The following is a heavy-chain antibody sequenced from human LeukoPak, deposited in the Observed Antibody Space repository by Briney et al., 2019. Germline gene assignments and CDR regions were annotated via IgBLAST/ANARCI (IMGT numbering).Heavy chain of an antibody. D-gene: IGHD2-15*01. Sequence: PGTSVKVSCKASGFTFTSSAMQWVRQARGQRLEWIGWIVVGSGNTNYAQKFQERVTITRDMSTSTAYMELSSLRSEDTAVCYCAASPGYCSGGSCYNDAFDIWGQGTMVTVSS. CDR2: IVVGSGNT. J-gene: IGHJ3*02. V-gene: IGHV1-58*02. CDR3: AASPGYCSGGSCYNDAFDI. CDR1: GFTFTSSA.